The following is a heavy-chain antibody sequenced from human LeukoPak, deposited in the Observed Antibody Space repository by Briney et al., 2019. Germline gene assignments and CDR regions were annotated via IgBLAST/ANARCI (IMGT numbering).Heavy chain of an antibody. V-gene: IGHV3-23*01. D-gene: IGHD3-10*01. CDR3: AKGGLLWFGELPSYYYYYGMDV. Sequence: GGSLRLSCAASGSTFSSYAMSWVRQAPGKGLEWVSAISGSGGSTYYADSVKGRFTISRDNSKNTLYLQMNSLRAEDTAVYYCAKGGLLWFGELPSYYYYYGMDVWGQGTTVTVSS. J-gene: IGHJ6*02. CDR2: ISGSGGST. CDR1: GSTFSSYA.